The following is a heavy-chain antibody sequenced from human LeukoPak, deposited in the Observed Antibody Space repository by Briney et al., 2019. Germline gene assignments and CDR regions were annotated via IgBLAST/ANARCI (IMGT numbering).Heavy chain of an antibody. Sequence: PSETLSLTCTVSGDSISGYYFSWIRQPPGKRLEWIGYIYHNGGRSNYNPSLKSRVTISVDTSKNQFSLKLSSVTAADTAVYYCARAVGRGSGDVWGKGTTVTVSS. CDR2: IYHNGGRS. V-gene: IGHV4-59*08. CDR3: ARAVGRGSGDV. CDR1: GDSISGYY. D-gene: IGHD3-10*01. J-gene: IGHJ6*04.